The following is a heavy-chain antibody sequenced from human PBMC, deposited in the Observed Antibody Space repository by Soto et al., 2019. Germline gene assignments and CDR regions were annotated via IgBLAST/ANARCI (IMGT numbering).Heavy chain of an antibody. Sequence: QVQLQESGPGLVKPSETLSLTCAVSGGSISISNWWSWVRQTPGKGLECIGQIHHSVSNNYRPSLTSRVTISVDKSKNQFSLKMNSVTAADTAVYYCARGGYYFYMDVWGKGTTVTVSS. D-gene: IGHD1-26*01. V-gene: IGHV4-4*02. CDR2: IHHSVSN. J-gene: IGHJ6*03. CDR3: ARGGYYFYMDV. CDR1: GGSISISNW.